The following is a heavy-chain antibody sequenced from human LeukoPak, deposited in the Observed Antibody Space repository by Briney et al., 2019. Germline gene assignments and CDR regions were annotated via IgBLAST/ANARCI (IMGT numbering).Heavy chain of an antibody. V-gene: IGHV1-2*02. D-gene: IGHD2-2*01. CDR3: ARGAIVVVPAAMGY. CDR1: GYTFTSYG. Sequence: GASVKVSCKASGYTFTSYGISWVRQAPGQGLEWMGWINPNSGGTNYAQKFQGRVTMTRDTSISTAYMELSRLRSDDTAVYYCARGAIVVVPAAMGYWGQGTLVTVSS. J-gene: IGHJ4*02. CDR2: INPNSGGT.